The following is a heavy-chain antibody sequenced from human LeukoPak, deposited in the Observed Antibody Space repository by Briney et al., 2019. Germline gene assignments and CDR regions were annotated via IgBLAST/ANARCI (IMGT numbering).Heavy chain of an antibody. Sequence: GGSLRLSCAASGFTPSSYWMHWVRQAPGKGLVWVSRINGDGSTTNYADSVKGRFTISRDIAKNTLYLQMNSLRAEDTAVYYCVIRDGGEFDYWGQGTLVTVSS. J-gene: IGHJ4*02. CDR1: GFTPSSYW. CDR3: VIRDGGEFDY. D-gene: IGHD5-24*01. V-gene: IGHV3-74*01. CDR2: INGDGSTT.